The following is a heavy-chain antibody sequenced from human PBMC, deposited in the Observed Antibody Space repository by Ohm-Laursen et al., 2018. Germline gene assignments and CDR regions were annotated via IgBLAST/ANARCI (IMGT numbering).Heavy chain of an antibody. CDR3: ARDYSVVDPFDP. CDR2: VYTSGST. V-gene: IGHV4-4*07. CDR1: GGSISGHY. J-gene: IGHJ5*02. Sequence: TLSLTCAVSGGSISGHYWTWIRQPAGKALEWIGRVYTSGSTNYNPSLKSRVTMSVDTSKNQFSLKLSSVTAADTAVYYCARDYSVVDPFDPWGQGTLVTVSS. D-gene: IGHD3-22*01.